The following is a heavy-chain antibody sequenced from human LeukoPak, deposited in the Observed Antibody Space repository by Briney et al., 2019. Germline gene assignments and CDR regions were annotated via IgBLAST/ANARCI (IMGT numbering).Heavy chain of an antibody. D-gene: IGHD2-2*01. CDR3: AKLPRGYCSSTSCSYFDY. CDR1: GFTSSSYA. Sequence: GGSLRLSCAASGFTSSSYAMSWVRQAPGKGLEWVSAISGSGGSTYYADSVKGRFTISRDNSKNTLYLQMNSLRAEDTAVYYCAKLPRGYCSSTSCSYFDYWGQGTLVTVSS. V-gene: IGHV3-23*01. J-gene: IGHJ4*02. CDR2: ISGSGGST.